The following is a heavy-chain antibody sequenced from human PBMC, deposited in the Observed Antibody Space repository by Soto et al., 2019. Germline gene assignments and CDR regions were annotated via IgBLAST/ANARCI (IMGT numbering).Heavy chain of an antibody. V-gene: IGHV4-4*02. CDR3: ACYYDSSGYRFDY. D-gene: IGHD3-22*01. J-gene: IGHJ4*02. CDR2: IYHTGST. Sequence: QVQLQESGPGLVKPSGTLSLTCAVSGGSISSSNWWSWVRQSPEKGLEWIGEIYHTGSTNYNPSRKRRVTISVDKSKNQFSLKLSSVTAADTAVYYCACYYDSSGYRFDYWGQGTLVTVSS. CDR1: GGSISSSNW.